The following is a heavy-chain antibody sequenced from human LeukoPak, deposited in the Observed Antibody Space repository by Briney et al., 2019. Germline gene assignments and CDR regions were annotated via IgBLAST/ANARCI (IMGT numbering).Heavy chain of an antibody. D-gene: IGHD3-16*01. V-gene: IGHV3-7*03. CDR2: INHNGNVN. CDR1: GFTFSSYW. J-gene: IGHJ6*02. Sequence: QPGGSLRLSCAASGFTFSSYWVNWARQAPGKGLEWVASINHNGNVNYYVDSVKGRFTISRDNAKNSLYLQMSNLRAEGTAVYFCARGGGLDVWGQGATVTVSS. CDR3: ARGGGLDV.